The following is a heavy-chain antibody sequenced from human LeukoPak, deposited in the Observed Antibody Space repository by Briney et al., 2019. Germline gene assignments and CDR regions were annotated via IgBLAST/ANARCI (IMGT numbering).Heavy chain of an antibody. CDR3: ARERAGTGGDIVFDW. CDR2: ISIDGSRT. V-gene: IGHV3-74*01. J-gene: IGHJ4*02. Sequence: QPGGSLRLSCAASGFPLISHWMHWVRQAPGKGLVWVSRISIDGSRTTYADSVKGRFTISRDNAKNMPYLQMNSLRAEDTAVYYCARERAGTGGDIVFDWWGQGALVTVSS. D-gene: IGHD2-21*02. CDR1: GFPLISHW.